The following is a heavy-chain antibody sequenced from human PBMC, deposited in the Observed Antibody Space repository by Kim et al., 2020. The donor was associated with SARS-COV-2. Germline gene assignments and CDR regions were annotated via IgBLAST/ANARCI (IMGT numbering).Heavy chain of an antibody. CDR3: AREGYCSGGSCYSYWFDP. V-gene: IGHV1-2*02. CDR1: GYTFTGYY. J-gene: IGHJ5*02. Sequence: ASVKVSCKASGYTFTGYYMHWVRQAPGQGLEWMGWINPNSGGTNYAQKFQGRVTMTRDTSISTAYMELSRLRSDDTAVYYCAREGYCSGGSCYSYWFDPWGQGTLVTVSS. D-gene: IGHD2-15*01. CDR2: INPNSGGT.